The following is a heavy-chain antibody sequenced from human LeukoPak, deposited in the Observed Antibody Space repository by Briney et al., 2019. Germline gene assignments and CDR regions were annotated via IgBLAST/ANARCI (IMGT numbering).Heavy chain of an antibody. J-gene: IGHJ4*02. CDR2: ISGSGDST. CDR3: AKTRPLDSSSWSHGDY. V-gene: IGHV3-23*01. CDR1: GFTFSSYA. D-gene: IGHD6-13*01. Sequence: GGSLRLSCAASGFTFSSYAMSWVRQAPGKGLEWVSAISGSGDSTYYGDSVKGRFTISRDNSKNTLYLQMNSLRAEDTAIYYCAKTRPLDSSSWSHGDYWGQGTLVTVSS.